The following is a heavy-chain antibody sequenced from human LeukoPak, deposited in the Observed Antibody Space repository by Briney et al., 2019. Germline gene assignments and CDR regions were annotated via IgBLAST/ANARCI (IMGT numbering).Heavy chain of an antibody. Sequence: ASVKVSCKTSGYTFTSNGISWVRQAPGQGLEWIGWIGANSANTRYAHKFQGRVTMTADTSTATVYMELRSLRSDDTAVYFCARDAVRVACGFDYRGQGTLVTVSS. CDR1: GYTFTSNG. V-gene: IGHV1-18*01. J-gene: IGHJ4*02. D-gene: IGHD2-21*01. CDR2: IGANSANT. CDR3: ARDAVRVACGFDY.